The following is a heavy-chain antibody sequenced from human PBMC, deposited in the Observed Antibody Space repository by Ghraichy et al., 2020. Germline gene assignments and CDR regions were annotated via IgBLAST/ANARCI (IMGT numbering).Heavy chain of an antibody. Sequence: SETLSLTCTVSGGSISSSSYYWGWIRQPPGKGLEWIGSIYYSGSTYYNPSLKSRVTISVDTSKNQFSLKLSSVTAADTAVYYCARIPYTGLKAFDIWGQGTMVTVSS. CDR1: GGSISSSSYY. CDR2: IYYSGST. V-gene: IGHV4-39*01. CDR3: ARIPYTGLKAFDI. J-gene: IGHJ3*02. D-gene: IGHD2-2*02.